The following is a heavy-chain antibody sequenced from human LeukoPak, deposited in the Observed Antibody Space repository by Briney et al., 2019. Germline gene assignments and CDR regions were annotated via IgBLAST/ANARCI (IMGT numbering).Heavy chain of an antibody. CDR2: ISAYNGNT. V-gene: IGHV1-18*01. CDR3: ARDRAVVVIAAPGY. J-gene: IGHJ4*02. D-gene: IGHD2-15*01. Sequence: GASVKVSCKASGYTFTNYGVSWVRQAPGQGLEWMGWISAYNGNTNYAQKLQGRVTMTTDTSTNTAYMELRSLRSDDTAVYYCARDRAVVVIAAPGYWGQGTLVTVSS. CDR1: GYTFTNYG.